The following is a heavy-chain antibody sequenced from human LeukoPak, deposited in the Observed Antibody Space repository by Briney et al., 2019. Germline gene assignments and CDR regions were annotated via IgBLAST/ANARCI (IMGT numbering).Heavy chain of an antibody. CDR1: GFTFSSYS. CDR2: ISSSSSYI. D-gene: IGHD3-3*01. Sequence: RGSLRLSCAASGFTFSSYSMNWVRQAPGKRLEWVSSISSSSSYIYYADSVKGRFTISRDNAKNSLYLQMNSLRAEDTAVYYCASGTRSGYYLVYWGQGTLVTVSS. CDR3: ASGTRSGYYLVY. J-gene: IGHJ4*02. V-gene: IGHV3-21*01.